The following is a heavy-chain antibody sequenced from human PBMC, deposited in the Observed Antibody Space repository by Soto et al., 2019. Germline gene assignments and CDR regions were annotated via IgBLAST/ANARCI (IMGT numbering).Heavy chain of an antibody. V-gene: IGHV3-30*18. J-gene: IGHJ6*02. Sequence: QVQLVESGGGVVQPGRSLRLSCAASGFTFSSYGMHWVRQAPGKGLEWVAVISYDGSNKYYADSGKGRFTISRDNSKNTPYLQMNSLRAEDTAVYYCAKDVLRFLEWLAFYGMDVWGQGTTVTVSS. D-gene: IGHD3-3*01. CDR1: GFTFSSYG. CDR2: ISYDGSNK. CDR3: AKDVLRFLEWLAFYGMDV.